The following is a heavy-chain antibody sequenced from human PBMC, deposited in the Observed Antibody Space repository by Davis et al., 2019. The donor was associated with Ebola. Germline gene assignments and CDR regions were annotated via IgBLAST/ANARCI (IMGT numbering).Heavy chain of an antibody. V-gene: IGHV2-5*01. Sequence: SSLTLVKPTPTLTLTCTFPGFAVVTSGVRVDWVRQPPAKGLEWLAYMSSNDNRRYNPSLKTRLTITKDTFKNQVVLTMTNMEPVDAGTYYCAHSQNMVLGGSWGQGTLVTVSS. CDR3: AHSQNMVLGGS. D-gene: IGHD1-26*01. J-gene: IGHJ5*02. CDR2: MSSNDNR. CDR1: GFAVVTSGVR.